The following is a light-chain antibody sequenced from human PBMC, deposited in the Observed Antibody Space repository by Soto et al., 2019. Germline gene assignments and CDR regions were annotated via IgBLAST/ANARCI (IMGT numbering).Light chain of an antibody. J-gene: IGKJ5*01. V-gene: IGKV1-17*01. CDR2: AAS. CDR1: QGIRND. Sequence: DIQMTQSPSSLSASVGDRVTISCRASQGIRNDVVWYQQQPGKAPKRLIYAASSLHSGAPSRFSGSGSGTEFTLTIRRLQPEDFATYYCLQYNSYPITFGQGTRLDIK. CDR3: LQYNSYPIT.